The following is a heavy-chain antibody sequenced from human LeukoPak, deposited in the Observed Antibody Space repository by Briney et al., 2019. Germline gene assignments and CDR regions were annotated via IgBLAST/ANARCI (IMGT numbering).Heavy chain of an antibody. D-gene: IGHD3-3*01. CDR1: GDTLTEFA. Sequence: ASVKVSCKVSGDTLTEFAMHWVRQAPGKGLGGWGGFVLEVGETIYAQKFQGRVIMSEDTSTDTAYMELSSLRSEDTAVYYCAADRFSIFGVVITPKNYYGMDVWGQGTTVTVSS. CDR2: FVLEVGET. CDR3: AADRFSIFGVVITPKNYYGMDV. J-gene: IGHJ6*02. V-gene: IGHV1-24*01.